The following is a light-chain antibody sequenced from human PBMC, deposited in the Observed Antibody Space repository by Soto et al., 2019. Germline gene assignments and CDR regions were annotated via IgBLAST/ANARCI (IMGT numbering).Light chain of an antibody. Sequence: DIQMTQSPSSLSASVGDRVTITCRASQSTSSYLNWYQQKPGKAPKLLIYGAYSLQSGVPSRFSGSGSGTDFTLTISSLHPEDFATYYCQQSYSTPYTFGQGTKLEIK. V-gene: IGKV1-39*01. J-gene: IGKJ2*01. CDR2: GAY. CDR1: QSTSSY. CDR3: QQSYSTPYT.